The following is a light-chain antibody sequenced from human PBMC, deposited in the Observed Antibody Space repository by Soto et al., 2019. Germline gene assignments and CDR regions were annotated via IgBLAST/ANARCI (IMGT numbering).Light chain of an antibody. Sequence: EIVMTQSPATLSVSPGERATLSCRASQSVSNNLAWYQHKPGQAPRLLIFGASTRATGIPVRFSGSGSGTEFTLIIISLQSEDSAVYYCQHYYNLPLTFGGGTKVEIK. CDR3: QHYYNLPLT. CDR2: GAS. V-gene: IGKV3-15*01. CDR1: QSVSNN. J-gene: IGKJ4*01.